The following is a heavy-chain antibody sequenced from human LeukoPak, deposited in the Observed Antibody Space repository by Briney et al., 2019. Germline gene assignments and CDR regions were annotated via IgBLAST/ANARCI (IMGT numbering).Heavy chain of an antibody. CDR3: ARVDSGSYYYYYGMDI. V-gene: IGHV3-48*03. Sequence: GGSLRLSCAASGFTFSSYEMNWVRQAPGKGLEWVSYISSSGSTIYYADSVKGRFTISRDNAKNSLYLQMNRLRAEDTAVYYCARVDSGSYYYYYGMDIWGQGTTVTVSS. CDR2: ISSSGSTI. D-gene: IGHD1-26*01. CDR1: GFTFSSYE. J-gene: IGHJ6*02.